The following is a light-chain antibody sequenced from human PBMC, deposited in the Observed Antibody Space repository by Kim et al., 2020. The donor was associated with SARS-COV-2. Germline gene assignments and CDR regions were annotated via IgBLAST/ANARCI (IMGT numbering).Light chain of an antibody. CDR2: DAS. CDR1: QSVSSY. Sequence: LCLSPGERATHSCRASQSVSSYLAWYQQKPGQAPRLLIHDASTRATGIPARFSGSGSGTAFTLTISRLEPEDSAVYYCQQRSNWPFGQGTRLEIK. CDR3: QQRSNWP. V-gene: IGKV3-11*01. J-gene: IGKJ5*01.